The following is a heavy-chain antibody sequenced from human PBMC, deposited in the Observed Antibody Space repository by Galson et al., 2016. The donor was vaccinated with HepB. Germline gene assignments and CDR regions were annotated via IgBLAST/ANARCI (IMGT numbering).Heavy chain of an antibody. CDR3: ARGIRAAHWYIDL. Sequence: SLRLSCAAAGFNFYGYWMSWVRQAPGRGLEWMANIREDSFEKYYMESVKGRFTISRDNAKSSLFLQMNYLTAEDTGVYYWARGIRAAHWYIDLWGRGTLVTV. D-gene: IGHD2-15*01. CDR1: GFNFYGYW. V-gene: IGHV3-7*03. J-gene: IGHJ2*01. CDR2: IREDSFEK.